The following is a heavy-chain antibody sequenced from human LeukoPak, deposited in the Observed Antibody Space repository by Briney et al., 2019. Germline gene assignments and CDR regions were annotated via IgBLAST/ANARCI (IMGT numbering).Heavy chain of an antibody. CDR2: IYYSGST. D-gene: IGHD3-22*01. Sequence: SETLSLTCTVSGGSISSSSHYWGWIRQPPGKGLEWIGSIYYSGSTYYNPSLKSRVTISVDTSKNQFSLKLSSVTAADTAVYYCARDPEYYDSSGYSLYYYYYGMDVWGQGTTVTVSS. CDR3: ARDPEYYDSSGYSLYYYYYGMDV. CDR1: GGSISSSSHY. V-gene: IGHV4-39*07. J-gene: IGHJ6*02.